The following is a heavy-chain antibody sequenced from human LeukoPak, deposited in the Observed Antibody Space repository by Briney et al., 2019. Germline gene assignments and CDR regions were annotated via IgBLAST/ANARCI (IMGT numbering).Heavy chain of an antibody. D-gene: IGHD4-17*01. CDR2: ISSNGGST. Sequence: GGSLRLSCSASGFTFSSYAMHWVRQARGKGLEYVSAISSNGGSTYYADSVKGRFTISRDNSKNTLYLQMSSLRAEDTAVYYCVKDGTVTTSSGYFDLWGRGTLVTVSS. J-gene: IGHJ2*01. V-gene: IGHV3-64D*09. CDR1: GFTFSSYA. CDR3: VKDGTVTTSSGYFDL.